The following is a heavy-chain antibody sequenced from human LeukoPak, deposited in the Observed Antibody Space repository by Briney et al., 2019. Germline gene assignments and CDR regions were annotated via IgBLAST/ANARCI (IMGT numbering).Heavy chain of an antibody. Sequence: SETLSLTCTVSGGSISSYYRSWIRQPPGKGLEWIGYIYYSGSTNYNPSLKSRVTISVDTSKNQFSLKLSSVTAADTAVYYCARVPAAMDYYYYYMDVWGKGTTVTVSS. D-gene: IGHD2-2*01. CDR2: IYYSGST. CDR3: ARVPAAMDYYYYYMDV. J-gene: IGHJ6*03. CDR1: GGSISSYY. V-gene: IGHV4-59*01.